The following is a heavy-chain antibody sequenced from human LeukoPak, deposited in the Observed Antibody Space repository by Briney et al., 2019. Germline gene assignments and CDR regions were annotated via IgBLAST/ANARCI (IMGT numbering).Heavy chain of an antibody. CDR2: IYSSGSP. CDR3: ATDRGTGASSFYYFDY. CDR1: GGSISSRSYY. D-gene: IGHD3/OR15-3a*01. J-gene: IGHJ4*02. V-gene: IGHV4-61*02. Sequence: SETLSLTCTVSGGSISSRSYYWTWIRQPAGKGLERIGRIYSSGSPNYNPSLKSRVTISVDTSKNQFSLKLSSVTAADTAVYYCATDRGTGASSFYYFDYWGQGTLVTVSS.